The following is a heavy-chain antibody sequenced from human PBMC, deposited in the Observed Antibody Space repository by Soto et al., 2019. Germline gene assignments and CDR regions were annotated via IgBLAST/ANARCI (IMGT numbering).Heavy chain of an antibody. V-gene: IGHV3-74*01. CDR1: GITFSGFW. CDR3: ATVFEH. CDR2: VDSGGSGT. J-gene: IGHJ4*02. Sequence: VPLVESGGGSVQPGGSLRLSCVASGITFSGFWMHWVRQVPGKGLVWVARVDSGGSGTSYADFVKGRFTISRDNAKNTLALQVDSLRVEDTSVYYCATVFEHWGQGIPVTVSS.